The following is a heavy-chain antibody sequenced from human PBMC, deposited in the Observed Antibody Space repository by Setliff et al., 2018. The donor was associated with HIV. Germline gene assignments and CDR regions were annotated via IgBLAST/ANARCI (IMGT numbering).Heavy chain of an antibody. V-gene: IGHV3-48*03. CDR2: ISSSGSTI. J-gene: IGHJ4*02. CDR1: GFPFSSYE. CDR3: ARDWRHGYDLNFDY. Sequence: PGGSLRLSCAASGFPFSSYEMNWVRQAPGKGLEWVSYISSSGSTIYYADSVKGRFTISRDNAKNSLYLQMNSLRAEDTAMYYCARDWRHGYDLNFDYWGQGTLVTVSS. D-gene: IGHD5-12*01.